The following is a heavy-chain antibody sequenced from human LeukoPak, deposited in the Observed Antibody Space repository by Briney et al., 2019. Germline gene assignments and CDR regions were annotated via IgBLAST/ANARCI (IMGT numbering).Heavy chain of an antibody. CDR1: GYTFTGYY. CDR3: ARDDSSGYYHQFDY. Sequence: ASVKVSCKASGYTFTGYYTHWVRQAPGQGLEWMGWINPNSGGTNYAQKFQGWVTMTRDTSISTAYMELSRLRSDDTAVYYCARDDSSGYYHQFDYWGQGTLVTVSS. J-gene: IGHJ4*02. CDR2: INPNSGGT. D-gene: IGHD3-22*01. V-gene: IGHV1-2*04.